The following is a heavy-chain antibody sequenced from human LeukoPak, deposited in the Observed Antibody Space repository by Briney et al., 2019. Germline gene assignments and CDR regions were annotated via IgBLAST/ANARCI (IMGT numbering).Heavy chain of an antibody. Sequence: ASVKVSCKASGYTFTSYYMHWVRQAPGQGLEWMGIINPSGGSTSYAQKFQGRVTMTRDTSTSTVYMELSSLRSEDTAVYYCARDLIAVAGTGYYYGMDVWGQGTTVTVSS. CDR3: ARDLIAVAGTGYYYGMDV. D-gene: IGHD6-19*01. V-gene: IGHV1-46*01. CDR2: INPSGGST. J-gene: IGHJ6*02. CDR1: GYTFTSYY.